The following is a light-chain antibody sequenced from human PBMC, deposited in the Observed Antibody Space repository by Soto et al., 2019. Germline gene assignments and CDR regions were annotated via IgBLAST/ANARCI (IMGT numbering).Light chain of an antibody. CDR2: GAS. J-gene: IGKJ3*01. CDR3: HQYNNWPFT. V-gene: IGKV3D-15*01. CDR1: QSVSSN. Sequence: EIVMTQSPATLSVSPGERATLSCRASQSVSSNLAWYQQKPGQVPRLLIYGASTRATGIPARFSGSGSGTVLTITIIRLQYENFSVYYCHQYNNWPFTFGPRIKVDIK.